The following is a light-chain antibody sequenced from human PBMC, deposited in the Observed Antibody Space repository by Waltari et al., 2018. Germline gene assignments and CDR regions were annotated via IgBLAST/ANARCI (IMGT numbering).Light chain of an antibody. CDR3: QQYNKWPPIT. V-gene: IGKV3-15*01. J-gene: IGKJ5*01. CDR1: QSVGKN. Sequence: TVMKQSPATLSVSPGERATFSCRASQSVGKNLAWYQQKPGQAPRLLIYGASTRATGVPARFSGSGSGTEFTLTISSLQSEDFAVYYCQQYNKWPPITFGQGTRLEIK. CDR2: GAS.